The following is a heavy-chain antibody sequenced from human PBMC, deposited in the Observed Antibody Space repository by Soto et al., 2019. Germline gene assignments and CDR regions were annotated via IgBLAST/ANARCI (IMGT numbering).Heavy chain of an antibody. D-gene: IGHD4-17*01. CDR2: ISGSGGAT. CDR1: GFTFSSYA. Sequence: PGGSLRLSCAASGFTFSSYAMSWVRQAPGEGLEWVSAISGSGGATYYADSVKGRFTISRDNSKNTLYLQMNSLRAEDAAVYYCAKDTTVVGNYFDFWGQGTLVTVSS. V-gene: IGHV3-23*01. J-gene: IGHJ4*02. CDR3: AKDTTVVGNYFDF.